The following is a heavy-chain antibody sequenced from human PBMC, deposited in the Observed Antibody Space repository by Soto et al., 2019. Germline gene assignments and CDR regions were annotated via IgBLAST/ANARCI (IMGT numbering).Heavy chain of an antibody. Sequence: QLQLQESGPGLVKPSETLSLTCTVSGGSISSSSYYWGWIRQPPGKGLEWIGSIYYSGSTYYNPSLRSRVTISVDTSKNQLSLKLSSVTAAGSAVYYCARHPPAISISDHWGQGTLVTVSS. CDR2: IYYSGST. D-gene: IGHD3-3*01. V-gene: IGHV4-39*01. CDR1: GGSISSSSYY. CDR3: ARHPPAISISDH. J-gene: IGHJ4*02.